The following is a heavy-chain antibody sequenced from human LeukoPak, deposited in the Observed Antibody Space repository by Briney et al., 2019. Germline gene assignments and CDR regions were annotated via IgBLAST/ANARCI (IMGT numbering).Heavy chain of an antibody. D-gene: IGHD4-23*01. J-gene: IGHJ3*02. CDR3: AKDSETHSTVITPDAFDI. CDR1: GFTFSSYA. Sequence: AGGSLRLSCAASGFTFSSYAMGWVRQAPGKGLEWVSTISGSGDSTYYADSVKGRFTISRDNSKDTLYLQTNSLRAEDTAVYYCAKDSETHSTVITPDAFDIWGQGTMVTVSS. V-gene: IGHV3-23*01. CDR2: ISGSGDST.